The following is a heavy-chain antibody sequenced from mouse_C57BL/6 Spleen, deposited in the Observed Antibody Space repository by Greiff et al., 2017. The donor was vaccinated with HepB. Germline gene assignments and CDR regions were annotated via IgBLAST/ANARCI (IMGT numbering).Heavy chain of an antibody. J-gene: IGHJ2*01. D-gene: IGHD1-1*01. V-gene: IGHV1-9*01. CDR3: ARWEYYGSSLDY. CDR1: GYTFTGYW. CDR2: ILPGSGST. Sequence: VQLQQSGAELMKPGASVKLSCKATGYTFTGYWIEWVKQRPGHGLEWIGEILPGSGSTNYTEKFKGKATFTADTSSNTAYMQLSSLTTEDSAIYYCARWEYYGSSLDYWGQGTTLTVSS.